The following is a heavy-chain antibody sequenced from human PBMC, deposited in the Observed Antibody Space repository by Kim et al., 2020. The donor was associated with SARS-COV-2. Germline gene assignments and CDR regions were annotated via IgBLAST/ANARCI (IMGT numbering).Heavy chain of an antibody. V-gene: IGHV4-31*03. CDR1: GGSISSGGYY. CDR2: IYYSGST. Sequence: SETLSLICTVSGGSISSGGYYWSWIRQHPGKGLEWIGYIYYSGSTYYNPSLKSRVTISVDTSKNQFSLKLSSVTAADTAVYYCARVPFGYYGSGSYPDYWGQGTLVTVSS. J-gene: IGHJ4*02. CDR3: ARVPFGYYGSGSYPDY. D-gene: IGHD3-10*01.